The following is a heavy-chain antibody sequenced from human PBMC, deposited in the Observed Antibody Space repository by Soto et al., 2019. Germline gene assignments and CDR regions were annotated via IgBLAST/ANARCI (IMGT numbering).Heavy chain of an antibody. V-gene: IGHV3-30*18. CDR2: ISYDGSLK. CDR3: AKDFKVSGSYYGSLNYYYGMDV. Sequence: PGGSLRLSCEASGFTFTFESYEMNWVRQAPGKGLEWVAIISYDGSLKYYADSVKGRFTISRDNSKSALYLQMNSLRPEDTAVYYCAKDFKVSGSYYGSLNYYYGMDVWGQGTTVTVSS. J-gene: IGHJ6*02. CDR1: GFTFTFESYE. D-gene: IGHD3-10*01.